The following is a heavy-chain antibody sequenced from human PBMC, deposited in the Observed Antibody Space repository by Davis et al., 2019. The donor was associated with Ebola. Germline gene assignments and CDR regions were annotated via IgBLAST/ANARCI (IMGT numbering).Heavy chain of an antibody. CDR3: AGDRYSDGSGYFFEQSH. CDR1: GGTFSSYA. CDR2: IIPVFGIP. D-gene: IGHD3-22*01. V-gene: IGHV1-69*13. Sequence: SVKVSCKASGGTFSSYAISWVRQAPGQGLDWMGGIIPVFGIPKYAQKFQGRVTITADESTSTAYMELSSLRSEDTAVYYCAGDRYSDGSGYFFEQSHWGQGTLVTVSS. J-gene: IGHJ4*02.